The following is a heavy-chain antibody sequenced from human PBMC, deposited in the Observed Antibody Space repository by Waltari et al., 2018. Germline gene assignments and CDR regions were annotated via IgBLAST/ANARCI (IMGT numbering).Heavy chain of an antibody. CDR2: INPNGGGT. CDR1: GYTFTAYY. CDR3: ARDRAFDS. V-gene: IGHV1-2*02. J-gene: IGHJ5*01. Sequence: QVQLVQSGAEVKKPGASVKVSCKASGYTFTAYYIHWVRQAPGQGLEWIGWINPNGGGTNYAQKFQGRVTMTRDTSVTTAYMELSSLTSDDTAVYYCARDRAFDSWGQGTLVTVSS. D-gene: IGHD3-10*01.